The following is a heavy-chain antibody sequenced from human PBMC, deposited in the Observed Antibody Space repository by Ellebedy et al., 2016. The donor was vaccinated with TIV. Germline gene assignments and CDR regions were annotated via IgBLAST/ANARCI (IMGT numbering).Heavy chain of an antibody. J-gene: IGHJ4*02. CDR2: INPNSGGT. Sequence: AASVKVSCKASGYTFTSYYMHWVRQAPGQGLEWMGWINPNSGGTNYAQKFQGWVTMTRDTAISTAYMELRRLRSDDTAVYYCARGMRQGLWWPYFDYWGQGTLVTVFS. CDR1: GYTFTSYY. V-gene: IGHV1-2*04. D-gene: IGHD2-21*01. CDR3: ARGMRQGLWWPYFDY.